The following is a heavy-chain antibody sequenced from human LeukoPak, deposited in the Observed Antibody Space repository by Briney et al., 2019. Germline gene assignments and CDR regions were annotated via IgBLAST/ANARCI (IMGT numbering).Heavy chain of an antibody. CDR3: AKGSVYGDFDY. Sequence: GGSQSLLCAASGFPYSIYAVSWVRQAPGKGLEWVSAISGSGGGTYYADSVKGRFTISRDNSKNTLYLQMNSLRAEDTAVYYCAKGSVYGDFDYWGQATVHLVSS. J-gene: IGHJ4*02. CDR2: ISGSGGGT. D-gene: IGHD5/OR15-5a*01. V-gene: IGHV3-23*01. CDR1: GFPYSIYA.